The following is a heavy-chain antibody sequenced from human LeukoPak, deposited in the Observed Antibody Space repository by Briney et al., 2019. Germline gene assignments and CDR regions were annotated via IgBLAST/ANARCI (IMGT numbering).Heavy chain of an antibody. CDR3: ARGTYYDFWSGYPAIAFDI. V-gene: IGHV4-59*01. CDR1: GGSISSYY. D-gene: IGHD3-3*01. J-gene: IGHJ3*02. Sequence: SETLSLTCTVSGGSISSYYWSWIRQPPGKGLEWIGYIYYSGSTNYNPSLKSRVTISVDTSKNQFSLKLSSVTAADTAVYYCARGTYYDFWSGYPAIAFDIWGQGTMVTVSS. CDR2: IYYSGST.